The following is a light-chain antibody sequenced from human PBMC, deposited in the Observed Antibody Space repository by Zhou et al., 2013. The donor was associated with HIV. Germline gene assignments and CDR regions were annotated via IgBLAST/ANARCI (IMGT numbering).Light chain of an antibody. CDR1: QSVSGIY. Sequence: EIVLTQSPGTLSLSPGERATLSCRASQSVSGIYLAWYQQKPGQAPRLLIYDASTRATGIPDRFSGSASGTDFTLTISSMQSEDFAVYYCQQYNNWPPLTFGGGTKVE. CDR3: QQYNNWPPLT. V-gene: IGKV3-20*01. CDR2: DAS. J-gene: IGKJ4*01.